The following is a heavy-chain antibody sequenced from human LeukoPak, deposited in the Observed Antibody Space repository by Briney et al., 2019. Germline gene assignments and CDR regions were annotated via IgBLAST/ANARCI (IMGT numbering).Heavy chain of an antibody. J-gene: IGHJ5*02. Sequence: SETLSLTCAVYGESFSNYYWTWIRQPPGKGLEWIGEINHSGSANYNPSLKSRVTISVDTSKNQFSLKLSSVTAADTAVYYCARDLGAYSSSWYNWFDPWGQGTLVTVSS. CDR3: ARDLGAYSSSWYNWFDP. D-gene: IGHD6-13*01. CDR1: GESFSNYY. V-gene: IGHV4-34*01. CDR2: INHSGSA.